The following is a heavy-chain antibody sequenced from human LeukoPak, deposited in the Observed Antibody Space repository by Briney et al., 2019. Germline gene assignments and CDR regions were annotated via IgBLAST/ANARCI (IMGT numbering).Heavy chain of an antibody. CDR2: ISGSGDST. CDR1: GFTFSSYA. J-gene: IGHJ3*02. V-gene: IGHV3-23*01. Sequence: GGSLRLSCAASGFTFSSYAMTWVRQAPGKGLEWVSLISGSGDSTYYADSVKGRFTISRDNSKNTLYLQMNSLRAEDTAVYYCASLVVIDIWGQGTMVTVSS. CDR3: ASLVVIDI. D-gene: IGHD3-22*01.